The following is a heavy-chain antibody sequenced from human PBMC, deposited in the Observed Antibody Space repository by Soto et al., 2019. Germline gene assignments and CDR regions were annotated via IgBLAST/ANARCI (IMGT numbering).Heavy chain of an antibody. CDR1: GGSFRGYY. D-gene: IGHD3-22*01. J-gene: IGHJ4*02. V-gene: IGHV4-34*01. Sequence: SETLSLTCAVYGGSFRGYYWSWFRQPPGKGLEWIGEINHSGSTNYNPSLKSRVTISVDTSKNQFSLKLSSVTAADTAVYYCASQYYYDSSGSQTFDYWGQGTQVTVS. CDR3: ASQYYYDSSGSQTFDY. CDR2: INHSGST.